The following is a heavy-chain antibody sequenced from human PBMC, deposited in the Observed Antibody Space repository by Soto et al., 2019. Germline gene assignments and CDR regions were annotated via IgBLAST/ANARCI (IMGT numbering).Heavy chain of an antibody. V-gene: IGHV4-31*03. Sequence: TLSLTCTVSGGSISSGGYYWSWIRQHPGKGLEWIGYIYYSGSTYYNPSLKSRVTISVDTSKNQFSLKLSSVTAADTAVYYCARGWSDFWSGYLIDYWGQGTLVTVSS. CDR1: GGSISSGGYY. CDR2: IYYSGST. CDR3: ARGWSDFWSGYLIDY. J-gene: IGHJ4*02. D-gene: IGHD3-3*01.